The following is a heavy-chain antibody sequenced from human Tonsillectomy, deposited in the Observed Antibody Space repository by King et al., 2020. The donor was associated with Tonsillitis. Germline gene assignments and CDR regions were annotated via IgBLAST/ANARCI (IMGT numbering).Heavy chain of an antibody. CDR2: INQDGSVK. D-gene: IGHD3-16*01. CDR3: ARVGGWGWFDP. CDR1: GFTFTTYW. V-gene: IGHV3-7*01. J-gene: IGHJ5*02. Sequence: VQLVESGGGLVQPGGSLRLSFAASGFTFTTYWMSWVRQAPGKGLEWVANINQDGSVKYYVDSVKGRFTISRDNSKNSLYLEMNSLRGEETAVYYCARVGGWGWFDPWGQGTLVTVSS.